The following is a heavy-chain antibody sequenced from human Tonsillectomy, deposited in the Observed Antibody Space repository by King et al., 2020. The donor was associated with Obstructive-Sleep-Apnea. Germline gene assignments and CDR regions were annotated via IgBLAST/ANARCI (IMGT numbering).Heavy chain of an antibody. CDR1: GGSISSYY. J-gene: IGHJ4*02. CDR3: ARDRRYDYVWGSYRYTEGDYFDY. V-gene: IGHV4-59*01. CDR2: IYYSGST. Sequence: QLQESGPGLVKPSETLSLTCTVSGGSISSYYWSWIRQPPGKGLEGIVDIYYSGSTNYNPSPKSRVTISVDTSKNQFSLKLSSVTAADTAVYYCARDRRYDYVWGSYRYTEGDYFDYWGQGTLVTVSS. D-gene: IGHD3-16*02.